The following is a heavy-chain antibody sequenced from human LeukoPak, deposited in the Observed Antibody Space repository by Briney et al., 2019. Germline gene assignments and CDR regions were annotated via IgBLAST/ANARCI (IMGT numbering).Heavy chain of an antibody. CDR3: AKDTTVNFPFRGYFDY. D-gene: IGHD1-14*01. CDR2: MNEDGSEK. V-gene: IGHV3-7*01. CDR1: GFTFSTYW. Sequence: GGSLRLSCAASGFTFSTYWMTWVRQAPGEGLEWVANMNEDGSEKYYVDSVKGRFAISRDNAKDSLYLQMNDLRAEDTAVYYCAKDTTVNFPFRGYFDYWGQGTLVTVSS. J-gene: IGHJ4*02.